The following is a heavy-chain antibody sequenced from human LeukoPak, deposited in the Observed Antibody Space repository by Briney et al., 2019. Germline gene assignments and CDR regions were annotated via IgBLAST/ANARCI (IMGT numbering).Heavy chain of an antibody. CDR1: GFTFRSYG. CDR2: IQKDGSNK. CDR3: AKGDYYMEV. Sequence: GGSLRLSCGASGFTFRSYGVHWVRQAPGKGLEWVAFIQKDGSNKYYGDSVKGRFTISRDNSKNTLYLQMNSLKSEDTAVYYCAKGDYYMEVWGKGATVTVSS. V-gene: IGHV3-30*02. J-gene: IGHJ6*03.